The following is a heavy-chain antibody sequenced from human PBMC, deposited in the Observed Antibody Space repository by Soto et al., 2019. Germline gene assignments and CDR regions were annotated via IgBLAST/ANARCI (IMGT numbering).Heavy chain of an antibody. CDR3: ARQSTGYSVEVDC. V-gene: IGHV4-4*07. D-gene: IGHD6-13*01. Sequence: SETLSLTCTVSGGSISSYYWSWIRQPAGKGLEWIGRIYTSGSTNYNPSLKSRVTISVDTSKNQFSLRLTSVTAADTAVYYCARQSTGYSVEVDCWGQGTLVTVSS. CDR1: GGSISSYY. J-gene: IGHJ4*02. CDR2: IYTSGST.